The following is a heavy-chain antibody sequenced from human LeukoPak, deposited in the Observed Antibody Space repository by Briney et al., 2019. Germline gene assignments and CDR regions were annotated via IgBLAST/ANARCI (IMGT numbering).Heavy chain of an antibody. J-gene: IGHJ4*02. Sequence: GGSLRLSCAASGFTFRSYTMSWVRQAPGKGLEWVSVISGSGDITYYSDSVKGRFTISRDNSKNTLYLQMNSLRAEDTAVYYCARVSGFFGSDFDYWGQGTLVTVSS. CDR3: ARVSGFFGSDFDY. D-gene: IGHD3-10*01. V-gene: IGHV3-23*01. CDR2: ISGSGDIT. CDR1: GFTFRSYT.